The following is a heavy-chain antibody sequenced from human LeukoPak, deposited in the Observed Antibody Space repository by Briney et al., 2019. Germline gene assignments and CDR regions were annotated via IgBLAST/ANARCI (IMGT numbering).Heavy chain of an antibody. Sequence: GGSLRLSCAASGFTFSSYGMHWVRQAPGKGLEWVAFIRYDGSNKYYAASVKGRFTISRDNSKNTLYLQMNSLRAEDTAVYYCARDSIAVAGNYYYYMDVWGKGTTVTVSS. CDR2: IRYDGSNK. D-gene: IGHD6-19*01. CDR1: GFTFSSYG. CDR3: ARDSIAVAGNYYYYMDV. J-gene: IGHJ6*03. V-gene: IGHV3-30*02.